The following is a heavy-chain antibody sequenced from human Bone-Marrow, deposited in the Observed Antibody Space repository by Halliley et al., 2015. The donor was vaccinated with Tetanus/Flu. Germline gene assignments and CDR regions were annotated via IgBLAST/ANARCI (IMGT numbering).Heavy chain of an antibody. CDR3: ARRPAPFYFDY. J-gene: IGHJ4*02. CDR2: ISGASDYI. V-gene: IGHV3-21*01. Sequence: GWVASISGASDYIFSADSVKGRFTISRNNAKNTVYLQMNSLRVDGTAIYYCARRPAPFYFDYWGQGTLVTVSS.